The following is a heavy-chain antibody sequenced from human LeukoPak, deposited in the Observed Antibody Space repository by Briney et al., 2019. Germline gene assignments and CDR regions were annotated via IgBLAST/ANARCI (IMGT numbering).Heavy chain of an antibody. CDR2: IGTTGDT. V-gene: IGHV3-13*01. Sequence: PGGSLRLSCEASGFTLSGYDMHWVRQATGKGLEGVSAIGTTGDTYYSDSVRGRFTISRESAKNSLDLQMNSLRAGDTAVYYCARSPSYSSSWYALDSWGQGTLVTVSS. D-gene: IGHD6-13*01. CDR1: GFTLSGYD. CDR3: ARSPSYSSSWYALDS. J-gene: IGHJ4*02.